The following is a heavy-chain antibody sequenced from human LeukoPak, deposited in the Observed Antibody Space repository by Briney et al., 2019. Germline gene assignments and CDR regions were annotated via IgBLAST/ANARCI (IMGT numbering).Heavy chain of an antibody. CDR2: IYHSGST. V-gene: IGHV4-30-2*01. Sequence: SETLSLTCAVSGGSISSGGYSWSWIRQPPGKGLEWIGYIYHSGSTYYNPSLKIRVTISVDRSKNQFSLKLSSVTAADTAVYYCARAPYDSSGYDYWGQGTLVTVSS. CDR3: ARAPYDSSGYDY. CDR1: GGSISSGGYS. J-gene: IGHJ4*02. D-gene: IGHD3-22*01.